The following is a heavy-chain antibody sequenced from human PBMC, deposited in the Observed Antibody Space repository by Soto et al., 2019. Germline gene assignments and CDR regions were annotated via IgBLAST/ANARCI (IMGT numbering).Heavy chain of an antibody. J-gene: IGHJ6*02. V-gene: IGHV1-3*01. Sequence: QVRLVQSGTEVKKPGASVMVSCKASGYTFANYAIHWVRQAPGQDFEWMGWINAGNGNTRNSQKCQGRGSVTRDTWGTTADVEVGSLRFEDTAGYDCARGLSGWGLTKGHCGGDGWGQGTTVIVSS. CDR2: INAGNGNT. D-gene: IGHD3-16*01. CDR3: ARGLSGWGLTKGHCGGDG. CDR1: GYTFANYA.